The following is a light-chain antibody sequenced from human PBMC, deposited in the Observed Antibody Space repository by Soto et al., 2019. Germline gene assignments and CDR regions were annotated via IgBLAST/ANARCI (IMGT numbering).Light chain of an antibody. CDR3: QQYNSYSRT. CDR2: DAS. Sequence: DIQMTQSPSTLSASVGDRVTITCRASQSVGRWLAWYQQKPGKAPKFLIYDASSLESGVPSRFSGSGSGTDFTLTISSLQPDDFATYYCQQYNSYSRTFGQGTKVEIK. V-gene: IGKV1-5*01. J-gene: IGKJ1*01. CDR1: QSVGRW.